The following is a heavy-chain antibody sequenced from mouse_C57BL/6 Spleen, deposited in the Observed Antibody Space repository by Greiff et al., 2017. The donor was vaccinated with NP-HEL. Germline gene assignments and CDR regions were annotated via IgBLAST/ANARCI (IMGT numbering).Heavy chain of an antibody. J-gene: IGHJ2*01. CDR1: GYTFTGYW. CDR2: ILPGSGST. CDR3: ARSTNYYGSSYNY. Sequence: VQLQESGAELMKPGASVKLSCKATGYTFTGYWIEWVKQRPGHGLEWIGEILPGSGSTNYNAKFKGKATFTADTSSNTAYMQLSSLTTEDSAIYYCARSTNYYGSSYNYWGQGTTLTVSS. V-gene: IGHV1-9*01. D-gene: IGHD1-1*01.